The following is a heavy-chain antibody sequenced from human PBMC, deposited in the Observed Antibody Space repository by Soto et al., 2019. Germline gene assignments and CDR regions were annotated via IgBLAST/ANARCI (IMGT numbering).Heavy chain of an antibody. J-gene: IGHJ5*02. CDR1: GGSFSGYY. CDR2: INHSGRT. V-gene: IGHV4-34*01. CDR3: ARDPEAGTKGGFDP. D-gene: IGHD6-13*01. Sequence: QVQLQQWGAGLLKPSETLSLTCAVYGGSFSGYYWSWIRQPPGKGLEWIGEINHSGRTNYNPSLKSRGTISVDTSKNQFSLKLSSGLAADTAVDYCARDPEAGTKGGFDPWGQGTLVTVSS.